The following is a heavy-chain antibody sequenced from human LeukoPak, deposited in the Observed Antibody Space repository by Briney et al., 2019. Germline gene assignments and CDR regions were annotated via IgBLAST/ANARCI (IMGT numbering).Heavy chain of an antibody. J-gene: IGHJ2*01. CDR1: GFMFNAYW. V-gene: IGHV3-7*01. CDR3: ARADLEWYLDL. CDR2: IRQDGGEI. Sequence: HAGGSLRLSCTGSGFMFNAYWMSWVRKAPGMGLEGVSKIRQDGGEIFYVDSVRGRFTISRDNAKNSVYLQLNSLRAEDTAVYYCARADLEWYLDLWGRGTLVTVSS.